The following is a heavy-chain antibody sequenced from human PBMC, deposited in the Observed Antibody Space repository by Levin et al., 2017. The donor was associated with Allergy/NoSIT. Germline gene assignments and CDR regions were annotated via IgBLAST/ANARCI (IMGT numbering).Heavy chain of an antibody. D-gene: IGHD1-1*01. Sequence: GGSLRLSCAASGFTFSSYAMSWVRQAPGKGLEWVSAISGSGGSTYYADSVKGRFTISRDNSKNTLYLQMNSLRAEDTAVYYCAKWYTPLYASGYAFDIWGQGTMVTVSS. J-gene: IGHJ3*02. CDR1: GFTFSSYA. CDR3: AKWYTPLYASGYAFDI. V-gene: IGHV3-23*01. CDR2: ISGSGGST.